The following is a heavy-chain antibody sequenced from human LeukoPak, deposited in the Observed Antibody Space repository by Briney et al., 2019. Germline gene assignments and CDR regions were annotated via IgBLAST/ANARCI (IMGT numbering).Heavy chain of an antibody. Sequence: PGGSLRLSCAASGFTFSRYAMSWVHQAPGKGLEWVSAISSSSSYIYYADSVKGRFTISRDNAKNSLYLQMNSLRAEDTAVYYCARVLWSGYYIAVGLDYWGQGTLVTVSS. CDR3: ARVLWSGYYIAVGLDY. J-gene: IGHJ4*02. D-gene: IGHD3-3*01. V-gene: IGHV3-21*01. CDR2: ISSSSSYI. CDR1: GFTFSRYA.